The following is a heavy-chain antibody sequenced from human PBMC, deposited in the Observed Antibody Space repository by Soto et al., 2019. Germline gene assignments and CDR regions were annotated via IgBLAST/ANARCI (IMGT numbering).Heavy chain of an antibody. Sequence: SETLSLTCTVSGGSINNYYWTWIRQPPGKGLEWIGYVYYTGSTSYNPSLKSRVTISLDTSMNQFSLTLNSVITADTAMYFCARYSPPKKSYDSNPGWFDPWGQGTLVTVSS. V-gene: IGHV4-59*01. CDR2: VYYTGST. CDR3: ARYSPPKKSYDSNPGWFDP. J-gene: IGHJ5*02. CDR1: GGSINNYY. D-gene: IGHD3-22*01.